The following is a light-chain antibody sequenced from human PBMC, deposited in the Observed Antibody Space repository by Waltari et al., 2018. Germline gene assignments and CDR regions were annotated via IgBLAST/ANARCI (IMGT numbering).Light chain of an antibody. V-gene: IGKV3-15*01. CDR2: GAS. J-gene: IGKJ4*01. CDR3: QQYNNWPPLT. Sequence: EIVMTQSPATLSVSPGERATLSGRASQSVSSNLAWYQQKPGQAPRLLIYGASTRSTGIPARFSCSGSGTEFTLTISSLQSEDFAVYYCQQYNNWPPLTFGGGTKVEIK. CDR1: QSVSSN.